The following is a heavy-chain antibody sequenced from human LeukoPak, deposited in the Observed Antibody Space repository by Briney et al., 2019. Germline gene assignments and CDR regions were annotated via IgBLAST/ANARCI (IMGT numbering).Heavy chain of an antibody. CDR1: GFTFSNYW. CDR3: ARDGLFSGPFDY. J-gene: IGHJ4*02. CDR2: IKQDGSEK. V-gene: IGHV3-7*01. D-gene: IGHD3-10*01. Sequence: GGSLRLSCAASGFTFSNYWMSWVRQAPGKGLEWVASIKQDGSEKYYVDSVKGRFTISRDNSKNSLFLQMDSLRAEDTAVYYCARDGLFSGPFDYWGQGTLVTVSS.